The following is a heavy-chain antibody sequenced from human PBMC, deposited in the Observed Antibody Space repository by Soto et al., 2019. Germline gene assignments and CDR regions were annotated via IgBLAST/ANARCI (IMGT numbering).Heavy chain of an antibody. CDR1: RYNFTTYW. J-gene: IGHJ4*02. Sequence: LKISCKGFRYNFTTYWINWVRQMPGKGLEWMGRIDPSDSYSEYSPSFQGHVTISADKSFTTAYLQLTSLKASDSAVYYCARQTDYYDRTGLFDFWGQGTQVTVSS. CDR3: ARQTDYYDRTGLFDF. CDR2: IDPSDSYS. D-gene: IGHD3-22*01. V-gene: IGHV5-10-1*01.